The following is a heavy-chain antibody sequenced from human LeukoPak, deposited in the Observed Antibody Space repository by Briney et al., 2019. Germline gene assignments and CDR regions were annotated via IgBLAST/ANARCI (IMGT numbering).Heavy chain of an antibody. Sequence: SSETLSLTCTVSGGSISNYYWSWIRQPAGKGLEWIGRISTSGNTNYNPSLKSRVTMSVDTSKNQCSLKVSSVTAADTAVYYCATGVGPYFYYYMDVWGKGTTVTVSS. CDR2: ISTSGNT. J-gene: IGHJ6*03. V-gene: IGHV4-4*07. CDR3: ATGVGPYFYYYMDV. CDR1: GGSISNYY.